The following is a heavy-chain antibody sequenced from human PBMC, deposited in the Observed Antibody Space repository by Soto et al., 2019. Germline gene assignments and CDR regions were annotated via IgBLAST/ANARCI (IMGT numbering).Heavy chain of an antibody. CDR1: GYTFSGYW. Sequence: HPGGSLRLSCAASGYTFSGYWMHWVRQPPGKGLVWVAHINSDASSTMYADSVKGRFTISRDNAKDTLYLQMNSLRAEDTAVYYCARVPPGNSYVEHWGRGTLVTVSS. CDR3: ARVPPGNSYVEH. D-gene: IGHD3-16*01. CDR2: INSDASST. J-gene: IGHJ1*01. V-gene: IGHV3-74*03.